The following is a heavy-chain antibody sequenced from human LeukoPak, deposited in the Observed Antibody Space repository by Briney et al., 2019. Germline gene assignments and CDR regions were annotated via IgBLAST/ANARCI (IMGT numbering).Heavy chain of an antibody. Sequence: PGGSLRLSCAASKFTFSDYSMSWVRQAPGKGLEWVSSISSIRNYIYYADSVKGRFTVSRDNAKNSLYLQMNSLRADDTAVYACARGNEWAFDYWAQGTLVTVSS. CDR1: KFTFSDYS. CDR2: ISSIRNYI. D-gene: IGHD1-26*01. CDR3: ARGNEWAFDY. J-gene: IGHJ4*02. V-gene: IGHV3-21*01.